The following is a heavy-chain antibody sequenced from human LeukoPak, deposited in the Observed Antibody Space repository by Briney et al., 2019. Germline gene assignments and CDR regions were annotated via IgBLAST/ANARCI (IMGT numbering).Heavy chain of an antibody. CDR3: ARDVFFRAHNWFDP. J-gene: IGHJ5*02. Sequence: PSETLSLTRTVSGGSISSHYWNWIRQPAGKELEWIGRIYNTGSANYNPSLKSRVTMSLDTSRNQISLKLTSVTAADTAVYYCARDVFFRAHNWFDPWGQGTLVTVSS. CDR2: IYNTGSA. V-gene: IGHV4-4*07. D-gene: IGHD2/OR15-2a*01. CDR1: GGSISSHY.